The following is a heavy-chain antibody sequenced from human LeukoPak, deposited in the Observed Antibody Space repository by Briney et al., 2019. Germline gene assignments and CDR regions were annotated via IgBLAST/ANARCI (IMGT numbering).Heavy chain of an antibody. CDR1: GFTFSSYS. J-gene: IGHJ6*03. CDR3: ARRPNYYYYMDV. V-gene: IGHV3-48*01. CDR2: ISSSSSTI. Sequence: PGGSLRLSCAASGFTFSSYSMNWVRQAPGKGLEWISYISSSSSTIYYADSVKGRFTISRDNAKNSLYLQMNSLRAEDTAVYYCARRPNYYYYMDVWGKGTTVTVSS.